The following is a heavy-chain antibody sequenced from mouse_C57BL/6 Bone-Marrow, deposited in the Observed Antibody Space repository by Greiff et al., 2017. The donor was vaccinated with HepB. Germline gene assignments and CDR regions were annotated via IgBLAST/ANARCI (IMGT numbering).Heavy chain of an antibody. V-gene: IGHV1-64*01. CDR1: GYTFTSYW. CDR3: ARSRAYYYGSSYLY. Sequence: QVQLQQPGAELVKPGASVKLSCKASGYTFTSYWMHWVKQRPGQGLEWIGMIHPNSGSTNYNEKFKSKATLTVDKSSSTAYMQLSSLTSEDSVVYYCARSRAYYYGSSYLYWGQGTTLTVSS. D-gene: IGHD1-1*01. J-gene: IGHJ2*01. CDR2: IHPNSGST.